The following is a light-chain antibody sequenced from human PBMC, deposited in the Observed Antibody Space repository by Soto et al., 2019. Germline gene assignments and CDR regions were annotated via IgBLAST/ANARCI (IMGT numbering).Light chain of an antibody. Sequence: DIQMTQSPSSLSASVGDRVTITCRASQSISKYLNWYQQKPGQAPNLLIYAASTLQSGVPSRFSRSVSGTDFTLTISSLQPEDFATYYCQQSYSTPPDTFGQGTKLEIK. J-gene: IGKJ2*01. V-gene: IGKV1-39*01. CDR2: AAS. CDR1: QSISKY. CDR3: QQSYSTPPDT.